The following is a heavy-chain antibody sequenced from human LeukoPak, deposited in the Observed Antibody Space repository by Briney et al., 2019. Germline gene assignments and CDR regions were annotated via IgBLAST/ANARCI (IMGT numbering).Heavy chain of an antibody. CDR2: ICYSGTT. CDR1: GGSISSSC. Sequence: SETLSLNCPVSGGSISSSCWSWIRQPPGKGLEWIGYICYSGTTNYNPSLKSRVTISVDTSKNQFSLKLNSVTAADTAMYYCARLDYGDHDYWGQGTLVTVSS. V-gene: IGHV4-59*01. CDR3: ARLDYGDHDY. J-gene: IGHJ4*02. D-gene: IGHD4-17*01.